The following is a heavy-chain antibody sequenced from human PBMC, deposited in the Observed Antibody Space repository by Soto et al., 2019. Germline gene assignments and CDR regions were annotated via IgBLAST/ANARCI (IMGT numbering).Heavy chain of an antibody. CDR3: ARDRGGLVRGDHGMDV. Sequence: QVQLQESGPGLVKPSQTLSLTCTVSGGSISSGGYYWSWIRQHPGKGLEWIGYIYYSGRTYYNPSLKSRVTISVDTSKNQFSLKLSSVTAADTAVYYCARDRGGLVRGDHGMDVWGQGTTVTVSS. CDR2: IYYSGRT. D-gene: IGHD3-10*01. J-gene: IGHJ6*02. CDR1: GGSISSGGYY. V-gene: IGHV4-31*03.